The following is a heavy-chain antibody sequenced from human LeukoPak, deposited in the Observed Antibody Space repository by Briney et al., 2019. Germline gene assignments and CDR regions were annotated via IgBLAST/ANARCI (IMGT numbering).Heavy chain of an antibody. V-gene: IGHV4-4*07. CDR2: IYGSGTT. CDR1: GASIRNNY. Sequence: SETLSLPCAVSGASIRNNYWNWIRQSAGKGLEWIGRIYGSGTTQYNPSLNSRVTMSLDTSKNHVSLKLISVTAADTAVYYCAKGAPVDYWGQGTLVTVSS. J-gene: IGHJ4*02. CDR3: AKGAPVDY.